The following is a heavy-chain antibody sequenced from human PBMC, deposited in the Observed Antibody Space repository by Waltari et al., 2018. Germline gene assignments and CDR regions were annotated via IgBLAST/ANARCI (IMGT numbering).Heavy chain of an antibody. Sequence: QVQLQESGPGLVKPSETLSLTCTVSGGSISSYYWSWIRQPPGKGLEWIGYIYYSGSTNYNPSLKSRVTISVEPSKNQFSLKLSAVTAADTAVYYCARGVARWQPDFDYWGQGTLVTVSS. CDR1: GGSISSYY. CDR2: IYYSGST. J-gene: IGHJ4*02. V-gene: IGHV4-59*01. D-gene: IGHD3-3*01. CDR3: ARGVARWQPDFDY.